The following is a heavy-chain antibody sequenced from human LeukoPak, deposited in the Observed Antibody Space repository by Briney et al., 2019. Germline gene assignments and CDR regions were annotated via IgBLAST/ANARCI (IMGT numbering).Heavy chain of an antibody. D-gene: IGHD3-22*01. Sequence: PGGSLRLSCAASGFTVSSNYMSWVRQAPGKGLEWVSAISGSGGSTYYADSVKGRFTISRDNSKNTLYLQMNSLRAEDTAVYYCAKDFDYYDLLSAFDIWGQGTMVTVSS. CDR2: ISGSGGST. CDR1: GFTVSSNY. V-gene: IGHV3-23*01. J-gene: IGHJ3*02. CDR3: AKDFDYYDLLSAFDI.